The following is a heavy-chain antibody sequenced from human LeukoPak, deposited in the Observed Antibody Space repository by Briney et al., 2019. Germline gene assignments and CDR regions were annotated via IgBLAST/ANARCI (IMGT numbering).Heavy chain of an antibody. CDR3: ARHWTGSGWYYYFDY. D-gene: IGHD6-19*01. J-gene: IGHJ4*02. V-gene: IGHV4-59*08. CDR2: IYYSGST. Sequence: PSETLSLTCTVSGGSISSYYWSWIRQPPGKGLEWIGYIYYSGSTNYNPSLKSRVTISVDTSKNQFSLKLSSVTAAGTAVYYCARHWTGSGWYYYFDYWGQGTLVTVSS. CDR1: GGSISSYY.